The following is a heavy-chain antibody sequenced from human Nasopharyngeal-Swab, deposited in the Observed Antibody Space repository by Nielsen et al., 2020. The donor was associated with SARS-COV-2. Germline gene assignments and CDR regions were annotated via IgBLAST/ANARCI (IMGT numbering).Heavy chain of an antibody. Sequence: SLKISCAASEFTFSSYGMHWVRQAPGKGLEWVAVISYDGSNKYYADSVKGRFTISRDNSKNTLYLQMNSLRAEDTAVYYCANLIFGDAFDIWGQGTMVTVSS. J-gene: IGHJ3*02. CDR1: EFTFSSYG. CDR3: ANLIFGDAFDI. V-gene: IGHV3-30*18. CDR2: ISYDGSNK. D-gene: IGHD3-3*01.